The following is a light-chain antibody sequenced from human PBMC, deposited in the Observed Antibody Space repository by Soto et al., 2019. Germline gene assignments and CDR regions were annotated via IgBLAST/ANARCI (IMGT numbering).Light chain of an antibody. J-gene: IGLJ2*01. CDR1: SSDVGGYNY. Sequence: QSVLTQPPSASGSPGQSVTISCTGTSSDVGGYNYVSWYQQHPGKAPKLMIYEVSKRPSGVPDRFSGSKSGNTASLTVSGLQAEDEADYCCSSYAGSNNLVFGGGTEVTVL. CDR2: EVS. V-gene: IGLV2-8*01. CDR3: SSYAGSNNLV.